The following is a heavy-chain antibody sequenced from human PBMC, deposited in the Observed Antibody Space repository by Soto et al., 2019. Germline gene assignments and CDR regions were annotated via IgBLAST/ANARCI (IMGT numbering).Heavy chain of an antibody. CDR2: IIPIFGTA. Sequence: SERVSCKASGGTSSTYPIGCVLQSPLQGLEWMGGIIPIFGTANYAQKFQGRVTITADESTSTAYMELSSLRSEDTAVYYCARDLFCGGDCYLPDYWGQGTLVTVSS. D-gene: IGHD2-21*02. CDR1: GGTSSTYP. J-gene: IGHJ4*02. V-gene: IGHV1-69*13. CDR3: ARDLFCGGDCYLPDY.